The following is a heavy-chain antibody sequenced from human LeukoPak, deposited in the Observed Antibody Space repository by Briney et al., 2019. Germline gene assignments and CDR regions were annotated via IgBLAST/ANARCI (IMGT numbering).Heavy chain of an antibody. V-gene: IGHV1-69*02. CDR1: GGTFSSYT. Sequence: ASVKVSCKASGGTFSSYTISRVRQAPGQGLEWMGRIIPILGIANYAQKFQGRVTITADKSTSTAYMELSSLRSEDTVVYYCARVSHYYDSSGYTAENWFDPWGQGTLVTVSS. D-gene: IGHD3-22*01. J-gene: IGHJ5*02. CDR3: ARVSHYYDSSGYTAENWFDP. CDR2: IIPILGIA.